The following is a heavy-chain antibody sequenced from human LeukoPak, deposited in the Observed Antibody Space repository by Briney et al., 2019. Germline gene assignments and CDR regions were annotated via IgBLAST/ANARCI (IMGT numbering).Heavy chain of an antibody. J-gene: IGHJ4*02. CDR1: GFTFRSFS. V-gene: IGHV3-21*01. CDR2: ISSSGRYM. CDR3: AKDVRSDYFDY. Sequence: GGSLRLTCAASGFTFRSFSMNWVRQAPGKGLEWVSAISSSGRYMYYADSVKGRFTISRDNANNSLYLQMDSLRAEDTAVYYCAKDVRSDYFDYWGQGTLVTVSS.